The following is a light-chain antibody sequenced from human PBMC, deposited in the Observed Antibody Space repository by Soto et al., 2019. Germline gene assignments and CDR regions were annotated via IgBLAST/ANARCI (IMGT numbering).Light chain of an antibody. CDR3: QQYNKWPPWT. CDR1: QSVSNN. Sequence: EIVMTQSPATLSVSPGERATLSCRASQSVSNNLAWYQQKPGQAPRLLMYGVSTRATGIPARFSGSGSGTEFTLTISRLQSEEFAVYYCQQYNKWPPWTFGQGTKVEIK. CDR2: GVS. V-gene: IGKV3-15*01. J-gene: IGKJ1*01.